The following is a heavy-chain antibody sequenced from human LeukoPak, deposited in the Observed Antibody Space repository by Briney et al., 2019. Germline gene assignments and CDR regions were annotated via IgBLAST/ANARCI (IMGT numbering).Heavy chain of an antibody. CDR1: GLTLSSYW. J-gene: IGHJ6*02. D-gene: IGHD2-15*01. CDR2: IQSDGSST. CDR3: ARVGCSGGSCYQGLYYYYGMDG. V-gene: IGHV3-74*01. Sequence: GGSLRLSCAASGLTLSSYWMHWVRQAPGKGLVWVSRIQSDGSSTRNADAVTGRFTISRDNAKNTLYRQMNTLRAGDTAVYYCARVGCSGGSCYQGLYYYYGMDGWGQGTTVTVSS.